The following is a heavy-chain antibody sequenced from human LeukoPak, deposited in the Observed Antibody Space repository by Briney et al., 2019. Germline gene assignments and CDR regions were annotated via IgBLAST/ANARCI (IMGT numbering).Heavy chain of an antibody. D-gene: IGHD6-19*01. J-gene: IGHJ5*02. CDR2: ISTTGTTT. V-gene: IGHV3-48*03. CDR1: GFTFSSFE. CDR3: ARAGSSGWSRFGWSDP. Sequence: GGSLRLSCVVSGFTFSSFEMHWVRQAPGEGLEWVSYISTTGTTTYYADSVKGRFTISRDTAKNSLYLQMNSLRPEDTAVYYCARAGSSGWSRFGWSDPWGQGTLVTVSS.